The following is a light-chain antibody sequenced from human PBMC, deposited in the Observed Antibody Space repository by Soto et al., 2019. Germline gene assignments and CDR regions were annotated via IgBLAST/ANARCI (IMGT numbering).Light chain of an antibody. Sequence: EIVLTQSPATLSLSPGERATLSCRASQSVGSYLAWYQLKPGQPPRLLIYNASNRATGIPARFSDSGSGTDFTLTISSLEPEDFAVYYCQQRRNWPPVTFGQGTRLEIK. V-gene: IGKV3-11*01. CDR1: QSVGSY. CDR3: QQRRNWPPVT. J-gene: IGKJ5*01. CDR2: NAS.